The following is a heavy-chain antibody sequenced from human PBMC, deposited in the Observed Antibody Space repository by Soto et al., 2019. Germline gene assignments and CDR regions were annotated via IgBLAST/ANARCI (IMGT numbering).Heavy chain of an antibody. CDR1: GGSISSYY. Sequence: SETLSLTCTVSGGSISSYYWSWIRQPPGKGLEWIGYIYYSGSTNYNPSLKSRVTISVDTSKNQFSLKLSSVTAADTAVYYCARDPNYYDSSGYYENWFDPWGQGTLVTVSS. CDR3: ARDPNYYDSSGYYENWFDP. D-gene: IGHD3-22*01. J-gene: IGHJ5*02. V-gene: IGHV4-59*01. CDR2: IYYSGST.